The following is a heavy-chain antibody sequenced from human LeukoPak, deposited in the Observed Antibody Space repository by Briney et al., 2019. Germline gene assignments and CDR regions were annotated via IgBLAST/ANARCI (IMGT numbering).Heavy chain of an antibody. CDR1: GCTFTSYG. J-gene: IGHJ4*02. Sequence: ASVKVSCKASGCTFTSYGISWVRQAPGQGLEWMGWISAYNGNTNYAQKLQGRVTMTTDTSTSTAYMELRSLRSDDTAVYYCARNLDSYGTYYFDYWGQGTLVTVSS. V-gene: IGHV1-18*01. CDR2: ISAYNGNT. D-gene: IGHD5-18*01. CDR3: ARNLDSYGTYYFDY.